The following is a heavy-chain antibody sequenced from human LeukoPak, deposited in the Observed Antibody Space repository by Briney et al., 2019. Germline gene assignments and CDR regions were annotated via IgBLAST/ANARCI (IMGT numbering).Heavy chain of an antibody. D-gene: IGHD6-19*01. J-gene: IGHJ5*02. CDR3: ARDRLIAVAGTVNWFDP. CDR2: ISSSSSYI. Sequence: GGSLRLSCAASGFTFSSYSMNWVRQAPGKGLEWVSSISSSSSYIYYADSVKGRFTISRDNAKNSLYLQMNSLRAKDTAVYYCARDRLIAVAGTVNWFDPWGQGTLVTVSS. CDR1: GFTFSSYS. V-gene: IGHV3-21*01.